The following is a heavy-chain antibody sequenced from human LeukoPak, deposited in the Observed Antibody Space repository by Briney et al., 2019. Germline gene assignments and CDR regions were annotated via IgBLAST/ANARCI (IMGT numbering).Heavy chain of an antibody. Sequence: ASVKVSCKASGYTFTGYYMHWVRQAPGQGLEWMGWINPNSGGTNYAQKFQGRVTMTRDTSISTAYMELSRLRSDDTAVYYCANYCSGGRSYSGNAFEIWGQGTMVTVSS. CDR3: ANYCSGGRSYSGNAFEI. CDR2: INPNSGGT. D-gene: IGHD2-15*01. V-gene: IGHV1-2*02. CDR1: GYTFTGYY. J-gene: IGHJ3*02.